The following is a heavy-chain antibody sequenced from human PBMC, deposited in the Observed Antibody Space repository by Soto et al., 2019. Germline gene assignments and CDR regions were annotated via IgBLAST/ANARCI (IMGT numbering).Heavy chain of an antibody. V-gene: IGHV1-2*04. CDR1: GYTFTGYY. CDR3: ARGAVPVTIKNPVVYYYMDV. CDR2: INPNSGGT. Sequence: ASVKVSCKASGYTFTGYYMHWVRQAPGQGLEWMGWINPNSGGTNYAQKFQGWVTMTRDTSISTAYMELSRLRSDDTAVYYCARGAVPVTIKNPVVYYYMDVWGKGTTVTVSS. D-gene: IGHD1-20*01. J-gene: IGHJ6*03.